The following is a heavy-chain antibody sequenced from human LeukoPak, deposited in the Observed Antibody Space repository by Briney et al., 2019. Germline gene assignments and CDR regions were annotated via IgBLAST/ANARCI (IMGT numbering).Heavy chain of an antibody. CDR2: LRYDGGQK. CDR1: GFTFSSYD. J-gene: IGHJ4*02. D-gene: IGHD1-1*01. CDR3: AEDRMWGGQYNNYCDY. Sequence: PGGSLRLSCAAAGFTFSSYDMHWVRQAPDKGLEWVAFLRYDGGQKYYAESVKGRFTISTDNSKNTLYLQMNSLRAEDTAVYYCAEDRMWGGQYNNYCDYWGQGTLVTVSS. V-gene: IGHV3-30*02.